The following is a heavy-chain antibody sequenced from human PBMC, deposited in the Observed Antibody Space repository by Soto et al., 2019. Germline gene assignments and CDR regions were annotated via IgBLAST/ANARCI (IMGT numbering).Heavy chain of an antibody. CDR3: RSSSRYSTDV. Sequence: QLQLQESGAGLVKPSETLSLSCNVSGGSITSSFYWGWIRQPPGKGLEWIGSIYGTGNTYYNPSLKGRVTISADPSKNQFSLNLISVTAADPAVYYCRSSSRYSTDVWGQGATVTVSS. CDR2: IYGTGNT. J-gene: IGHJ6*02. CDR1: GGSITSSFY. V-gene: IGHV4-39*01. D-gene: IGHD6-13*01.